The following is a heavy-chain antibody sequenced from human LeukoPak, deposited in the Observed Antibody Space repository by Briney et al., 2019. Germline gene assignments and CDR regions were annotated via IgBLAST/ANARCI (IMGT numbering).Heavy chain of an antibody. CDR2: INPNSGGT. V-gene: IGHV1-2*02. CDR3: ATDIVVVPAASEIDY. D-gene: IGHD2-2*01. Sequence: ASVKVSCKASGYTFTGYYMHWVRQAPGQGLEWMGWINPNSGGTNYAQKFQGRVTMTRDTSISTAYMELSRLRSDDTAVYYCATDIVVVPAASEIDYWGQGTLVTVSS. CDR1: GYTFTGYY. J-gene: IGHJ4*02.